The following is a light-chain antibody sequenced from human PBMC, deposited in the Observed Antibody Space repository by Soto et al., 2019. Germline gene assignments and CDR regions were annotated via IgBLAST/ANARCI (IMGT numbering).Light chain of an antibody. CDR1: QTVRSS. CDR3: QQGSTWPPEYT. CDR2: DAT. J-gene: IGKJ2*01. V-gene: IGKV3-11*01. Sequence: EIVLTQSPATLSLSPGDRVTLSCRASQTVRSSLVWYQQKPGQAPRLLIYDATNRATGIPGRFRGSGSGADFSLTNSSLRPEDFAVYYCQQGSTWPPEYTLGQVTKVEIK.